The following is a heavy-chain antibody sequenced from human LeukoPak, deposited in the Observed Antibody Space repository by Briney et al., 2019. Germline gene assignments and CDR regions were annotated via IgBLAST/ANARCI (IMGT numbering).Heavy chain of an antibody. D-gene: IGHD3-3*01. J-gene: IGHJ3*02. V-gene: IGHV3-74*01. CDR2: INSDGSST. CDR1: AFTFSNYW. Sequence: GGSLRLSCAASAFTFSNYWMHWVRHAPGKGLVWVSRINSDGSSTSYADSVKGRFTISRDNAKNTLYLQMNSLRVEDTAVYYCARGFTIFGVVNDGFDIWGQGTTVTVSS. CDR3: ARGFTIFGVVNDGFDI.